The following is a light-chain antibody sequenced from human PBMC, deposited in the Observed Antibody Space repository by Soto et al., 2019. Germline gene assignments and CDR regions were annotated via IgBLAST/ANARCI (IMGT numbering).Light chain of an antibody. CDR1: QSVSSSY. Sequence: EIVMTQSPATLSVSPWERATLSCRASQSVSSSYLAWYQQKPGQAPRLLIYGASSRATGIPDRFSGSGSGTDFTLTISRLEPEDFAVYYCQQYGSSPITFGQGTDWRL. CDR3: QQYGSSPIT. CDR2: GAS. V-gene: IGKV3-20*01. J-gene: IGKJ5*01.